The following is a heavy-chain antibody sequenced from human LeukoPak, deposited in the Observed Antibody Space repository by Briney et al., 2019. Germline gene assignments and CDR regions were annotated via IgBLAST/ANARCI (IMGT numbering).Heavy chain of an antibody. J-gene: IGHJ6*03. CDR2: ISAYNGNT. CDR3: ARAKPSMVRGVIITHYYYMDV. V-gene: IGHV1-18*01. CDR1: GYTFTSYG. Sequence: PWASVKVSCKASGYTFTSYGISWARQAPGQGLEWMGCISAYNGNTNYAQKLQGRVTMTTDTSTSTAYMELRSLRSDDTAVYYCARAKPSMVRGVIITHYYYMDVWGKGTTVTVSS. D-gene: IGHD3-10*01.